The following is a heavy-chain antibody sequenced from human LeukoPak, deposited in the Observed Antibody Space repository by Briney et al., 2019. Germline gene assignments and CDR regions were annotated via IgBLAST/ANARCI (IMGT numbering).Heavy chain of an antibody. Sequence: GGSLRLSCAASEFTFNHYAMSWVRQAPGKGLEWVAVISYDGSNKYYADSVKGRFTISRDNSKNTLYLQMNSLRAEDTAVYYCARDPTTYYYDSSGYLDYWGQGTLVTVSS. CDR3: ARDPTTYYYDSSGYLDY. J-gene: IGHJ4*02. CDR2: ISYDGSNK. CDR1: EFTFNHYA. V-gene: IGHV3-30-3*01. D-gene: IGHD3-22*01.